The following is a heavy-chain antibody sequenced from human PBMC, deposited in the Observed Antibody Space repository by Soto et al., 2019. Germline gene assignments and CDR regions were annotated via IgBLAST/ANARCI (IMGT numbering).Heavy chain of an antibody. V-gene: IGHV3-11*06. CDR1: GFNFSGHY. CDR3: ARHTSGWHYYDY. Sequence: LRLSCAASGFNFSGHYMNWIRQAPGKGLEWVSYISGSSRYTNFADSVKGRFTISRDNAKSSLYLQMNSLRAEDTAVYYCARHTSGWHYYDYWGQGTPVTVSS. J-gene: IGHJ4*02. D-gene: IGHD6-19*01. CDR2: ISGSSRYT.